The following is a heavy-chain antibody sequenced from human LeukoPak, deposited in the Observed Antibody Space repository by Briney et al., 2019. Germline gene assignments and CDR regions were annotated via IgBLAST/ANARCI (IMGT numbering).Heavy chain of an antibody. J-gene: IGHJ4*02. CDR3: ARGRKKGAAALHYDY. D-gene: IGHD3-16*01. Sequence: SETLFLTCAVYGGSFSGYYWSWIRQPPGKGLEWIGEINHSGSTNYNPSLKSRVTISVDTSKNQFSLKLSSVTAADTAVYYCARGRKKGAAALHYDYWGQGTLVTVSS. CDR2: INHSGST. CDR1: GGSFSGYY. V-gene: IGHV4-34*01.